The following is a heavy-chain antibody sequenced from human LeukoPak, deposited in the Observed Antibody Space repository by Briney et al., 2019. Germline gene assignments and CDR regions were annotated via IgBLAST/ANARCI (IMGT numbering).Heavy chain of an antibody. CDR2: IRSKAYGGTT. J-gene: IGHJ5*02. V-gene: IGHV3-49*04. D-gene: IGHD1-26*01. Sequence: GGSLRLSCAASGFTFSSYAMHWVRQAPGKGLEWVGFIRSKAYGGTTEYAASVRGRFTISREDSKSIAYLQMNSLKTEDTAVYYCTRELVGGVPWGQGTLVIVSS. CDR3: TRELVGGVP. CDR1: GFTFSSYA.